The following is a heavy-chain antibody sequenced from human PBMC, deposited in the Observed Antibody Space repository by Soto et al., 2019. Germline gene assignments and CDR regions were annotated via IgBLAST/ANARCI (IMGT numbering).Heavy chain of an antibody. D-gene: IGHD3-3*01. V-gene: IGHV1-46*01. CDR2: INPSGGST. Sequence: QVQLVQSGAEVKKPGASVKVSCKASGYTFTSYYMHWVRQAPGQGLEWMGIINPSGGSTSYAQKFQGRVTMTRDTSTSTVYIELSILRPAYTAVYYCARGGDFWSGYPPKWYYDYWGQGTLVTVSS. CDR3: ARGGDFWSGYPPKWYYDY. J-gene: IGHJ4*02. CDR1: GYTFTSYY.